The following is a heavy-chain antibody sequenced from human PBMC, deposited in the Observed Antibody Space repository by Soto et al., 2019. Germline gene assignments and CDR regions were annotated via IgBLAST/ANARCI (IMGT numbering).Heavy chain of an antibody. D-gene: IGHD1-1*01. Sequence: SETLSLTCTVSGGSISSSSYYWGWIRQPPGKGLEWIGSIYYSGSTYYNPSLKSRVTISVDTSKNQFSLKLSSVTAADTAVYYCARSAPLYNWNSMAWFDPWGQGTLVTVSS. CDR1: GGSISSSSYY. V-gene: IGHV4-39*01. CDR2: IYYSGST. J-gene: IGHJ5*02. CDR3: ARSAPLYNWNSMAWFDP.